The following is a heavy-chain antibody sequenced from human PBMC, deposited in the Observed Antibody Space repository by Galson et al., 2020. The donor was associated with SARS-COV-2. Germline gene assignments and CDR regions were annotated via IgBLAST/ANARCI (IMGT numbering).Heavy chain of an antibody. D-gene: IGHD3-22*01. CDR1: GFTFSSYA. CDR2: ISYDGSNK. Sequence: GGSLRLSCAASGFTFSSYAMHWVRQAPGKGLERVAVISYDGSNKYYADSVKGRFTISRDNSKNTLYLQMNSLRAEDTAVYYCARDPPITMIVVVIQYYFDYWGQGTLVTVSS. CDR3: ARDPPITMIVVVIQYYFDY. J-gene: IGHJ4*02. V-gene: IGHV3-30*04.